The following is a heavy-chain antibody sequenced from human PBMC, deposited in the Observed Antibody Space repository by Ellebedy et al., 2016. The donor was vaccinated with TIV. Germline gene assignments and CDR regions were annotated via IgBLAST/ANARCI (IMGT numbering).Heavy chain of an antibody. Sequence: ASVKVSXXASGYIFTSYDINWVRQATGQGLEWMGWMNPNNGNTGYAQRLQGRVTMTRNTSINTAYMELSGLRSEDTAVYHCARGEGAVTTWYYYMDVWGKGTTVTVSS. J-gene: IGHJ6*03. CDR3: ARGEGAVTTWYYYMDV. D-gene: IGHD4-17*01. V-gene: IGHV1-8*01. CDR1: GYIFTSYD. CDR2: MNPNNGNT.